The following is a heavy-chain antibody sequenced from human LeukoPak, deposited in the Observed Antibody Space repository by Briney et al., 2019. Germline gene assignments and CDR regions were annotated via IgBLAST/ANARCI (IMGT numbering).Heavy chain of an antibody. D-gene: IGHD4-17*01. CDR1: GFTFSSYS. V-gene: IGHV3-48*04. CDR2: ISSSGSTI. CDR3: TRTTVTINAFDP. J-gene: IGHJ5*02. Sequence: GGSLRLSCAASGFTFSSYSMNWVRQAPGKGLEWVSYISSSGSTIYYADSVKGRFTISRDNAKNSLYLQMNSLRVEDTAVYYCTRTTVTINAFDPWGQGTLVTVSS.